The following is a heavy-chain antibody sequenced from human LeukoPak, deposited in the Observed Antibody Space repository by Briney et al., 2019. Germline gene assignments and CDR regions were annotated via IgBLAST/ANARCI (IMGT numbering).Heavy chain of an antibody. J-gene: IGHJ4*02. CDR2: IWYDGSNK. V-gene: IGHV3-33*01. CDR3: ARDGAHGSGIRAFDY. D-gene: IGHD3-10*01. Sequence: GRSLRLSCAASGFTFSSYGMHWVRQAPGKGLEWVAVIWYDGSNKYYADSVKGRFTISRDNAKNTLSLQMNSLRAEDTAVYYCARDGAHGSGIRAFDYWGQGTLVTVSS. CDR1: GFTFSSYG.